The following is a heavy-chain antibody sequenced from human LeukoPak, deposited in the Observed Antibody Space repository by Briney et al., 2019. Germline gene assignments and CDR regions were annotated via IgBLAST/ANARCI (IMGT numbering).Heavy chain of an antibody. CDR3: AKRNYYDSSGFLFDD. D-gene: IGHD3-22*01. V-gene: IGHV3-23*01. Sequence: PGGSLRLSCSASGFTFSMYAMHWVRQAPGKGLEWVSAIGGSGDSTFYTDSVKGRFIVSRDNFKNTLYLQMNSLRAEDTAVYYCAKRNYYDSSGFLFDDWGQGTLVTVSS. CDR1: GFTFSMYA. J-gene: IGHJ4*02. CDR2: IGGSGDST.